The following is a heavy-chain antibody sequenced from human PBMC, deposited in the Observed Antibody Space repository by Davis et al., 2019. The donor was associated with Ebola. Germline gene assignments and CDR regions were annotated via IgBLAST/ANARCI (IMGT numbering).Heavy chain of an antibody. CDR2: INHSGST. Sequence: MPSETLSLTCAVYGGSFSGYYWSWIRQPPGKGLEWIGEINHSGSTNYNPSLKSRVTIAVDTSKNQFSLKLSSVTAADTAVYYCARGGVPAAAIRPYYDGMDVWGKGTTVTVSS. J-gene: IGHJ6*04. V-gene: IGHV4-34*01. CDR3: ARGGVPAAAIRPYYDGMDV. CDR1: GGSFSGYY. D-gene: IGHD2-2*01.